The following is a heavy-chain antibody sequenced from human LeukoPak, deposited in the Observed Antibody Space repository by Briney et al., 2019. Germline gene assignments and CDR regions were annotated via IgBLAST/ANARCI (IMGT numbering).Heavy chain of an antibody. CDR3: ASEAIAAAGP. V-gene: IGHV4-59*01. CDR1: GRSISIYF. CDR2: IYYSGST. Sequence: SETLSLTCTVSGRSISIYFWSWSRQPPGKGLEWIGYIYYSGSTNYNPSLKSRVTISVDTSKNQFSLKLSSVTAADTAVYYCASEAIAAAGPWGQGTLVTVSS. D-gene: IGHD6-13*01. J-gene: IGHJ5*02.